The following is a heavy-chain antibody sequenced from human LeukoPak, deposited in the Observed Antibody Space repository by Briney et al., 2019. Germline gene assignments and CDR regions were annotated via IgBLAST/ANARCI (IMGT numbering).Heavy chain of an antibody. V-gene: IGHV3-15*01. D-gene: IGHD3-22*01. CDR3: TTVGSSGYGEAFDI. Sequence: GGSLRLSCAASGFTFSNAWMSWVRQAPGKGLEWVGRIKSKTDGGTTDYAAPVKGRFTISRDDSKNTLYLQMNSLKTEDTAVYYCTTVGSSGYGEAFDIWGQGTMVTVSS. CDR2: IKSKTDGGTT. J-gene: IGHJ3*02. CDR1: GFTFSNAW.